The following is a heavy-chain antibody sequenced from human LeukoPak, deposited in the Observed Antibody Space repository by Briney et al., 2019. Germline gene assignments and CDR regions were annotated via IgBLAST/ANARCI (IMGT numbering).Heavy chain of an antibody. Sequence: QPGGSLRLSCAASGFTFSSYEMNWVRQAPGKGLEWVSYISSGGSAIYYADSVKGRFTISRDNATNSLYLQMNSLRAEDTAVYYCARDGPFVVVVAAHPFDYWGQGTLVTVSS. D-gene: IGHD2-15*01. CDR1: GFTFSSYE. CDR2: ISSGGSAI. J-gene: IGHJ4*01. CDR3: ARDGPFVVVVAAHPFDY. V-gene: IGHV3-48*03.